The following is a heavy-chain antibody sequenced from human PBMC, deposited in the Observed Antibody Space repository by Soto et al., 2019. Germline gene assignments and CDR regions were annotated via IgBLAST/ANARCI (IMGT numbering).Heavy chain of an antibody. Sequence: PGGSLRLSCAASGFTFSSYSMNWVRQAPGKGLEWVAVISYDGTNKYYADFVKGRFTISRDNSKSTLYLEMNSLKTEDTAVYYCARVPKGYGSGGSWYSRGPVGCDFWGKGTLLTVSS. V-gene: IGHV3-30*03. CDR1: GFTFSSYS. CDR3: ARVPKGYGSGGSWYSRGPVGCDF. J-gene: IGHJ4*01. D-gene: IGHD2-15*01. CDR2: ISYDGTNK.